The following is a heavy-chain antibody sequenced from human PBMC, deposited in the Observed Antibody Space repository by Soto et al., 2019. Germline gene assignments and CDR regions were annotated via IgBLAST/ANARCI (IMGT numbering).Heavy chain of an antibody. D-gene: IGHD6-13*01. CDR1: GYTFTSYG. V-gene: IGHV1-18*01. J-gene: IGHJ4*02. CDR2: ISAYNGNT. CDR3: ARDRGPQPPARTNRIAAAGTPYPDY. Sequence: ASVKVSCKASGYTFTSYGISWVRQAPGQGLEWMGWISAYNGNTNYAQKLQGRVTMTTDTSTSTAYMELRSLRSDDTAVYYCARDRGPQPPARTNRIAAAGTPYPDYWGQGTLVTVSS.